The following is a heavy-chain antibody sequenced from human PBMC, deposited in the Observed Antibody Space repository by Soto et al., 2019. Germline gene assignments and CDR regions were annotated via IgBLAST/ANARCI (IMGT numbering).Heavy chain of an antibody. CDR3: AKDFTPDSRWDIDY. J-gene: IGHJ4*02. D-gene: IGHD1-26*01. Sequence: EVQLLESGGGLVQPAGSLRLSCAASGFTFSIYTISWFRQAPGKGLEWVSSIYGNGRSTFYSASVKGRFTISRDNSGNTVYLQMSSLRVEDTAIYYCAKDFTPDSRWDIDYWGQGSLVTVSS. CDR2: IYGNGRST. V-gene: IGHV3-23*01. CDR1: GFTFSIYT.